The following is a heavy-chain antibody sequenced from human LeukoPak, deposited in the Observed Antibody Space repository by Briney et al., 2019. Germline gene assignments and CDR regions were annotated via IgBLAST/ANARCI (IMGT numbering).Heavy chain of an antibody. V-gene: IGHV4-39*07. D-gene: IGHD5-18*01. CDR3: ARETVDTAMGFDY. Sequence: PSETLSLTCSVSSGSIDSYYWGWIRQPPGKGLEWIGSIYYSGSTYYNPSLKSRVTISVDTSKNQFSLKLSSVTAADTAVYYCARETVDTAMGFDYWGQGTLVTVSS. J-gene: IGHJ4*02. CDR1: SGSIDSYY. CDR2: IYYSGST.